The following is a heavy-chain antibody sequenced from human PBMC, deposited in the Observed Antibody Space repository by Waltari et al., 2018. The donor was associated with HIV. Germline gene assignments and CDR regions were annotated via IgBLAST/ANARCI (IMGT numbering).Heavy chain of an antibody. V-gene: IGHV3-48*03. CDR3: ARSGLYDTSGYYAPFGY. D-gene: IGHD3-22*01. CDR1: GFTCRHFE. Sequence: EVQLVESGGGLVQPGGSLRLSSAASGFTCRHFEINWVRQAPGKGLEWISYISSSGSTIYYADSVKGRLTISRDNAKNSLYVQMNSLRAEDTAVYYCARSGLYDTSGYYAPFGYWGQGTLVTVSS. J-gene: IGHJ4*02. CDR2: ISSSGSTI.